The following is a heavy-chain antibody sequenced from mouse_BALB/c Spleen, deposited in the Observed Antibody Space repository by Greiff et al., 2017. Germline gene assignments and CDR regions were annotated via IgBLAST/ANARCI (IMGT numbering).Heavy chain of an antibody. CDR1: GFNIKDTY. J-gene: IGHJ2*01. CDR2: IDPANGNT. D-gene: IGHD1-1*01. Sequence: EVKLVESGAELVKPGASVKLSCTASGFNIKDTYMHWVKQRPEQGLEWIGRIDPANGNTKYDPKFQGKATITADTSSNTAYLQLSSLTSEDTAVYYCARDYGSSYGYWGQGTTLTVSS. CDR3: ARDYGSSYGY. V-gene: IGHV14-3*02.